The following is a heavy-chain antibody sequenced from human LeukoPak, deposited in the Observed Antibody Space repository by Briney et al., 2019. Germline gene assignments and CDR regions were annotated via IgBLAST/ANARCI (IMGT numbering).Heavy chain of an antibody. Sequence: ASAKVSCKASGYTFSSNYMHWVRQAPGQGLEWMGIINPSGGSTTHAQKFQGRVTMTRDTSTSTVYMELSSLRSEDTAVYYCARDHGGGGLRGFDYWGQGTLVTVSS. J-gene: IGHJ4*02. D-gene: IGHD2-21*01. V-gene: IGHV1-46*01. CDR3: ARDHGGGGLRGFDY. CDR1: GYTFSSNY. CDR2: INPSGGST.